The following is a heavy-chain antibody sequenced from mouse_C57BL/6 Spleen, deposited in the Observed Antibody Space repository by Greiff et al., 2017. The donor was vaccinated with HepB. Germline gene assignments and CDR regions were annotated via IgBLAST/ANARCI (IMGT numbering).Heavy chain of an antibody. CDR1: GFTFSDYY. Sequence: EVKLMESGGGLVQPGGSLKLSCAASGFTFSDYYMYWVRQTPEKRLEWVAYISNGGGSTYYPDTVKGRFTISRDNAKNTLYLQMSRLTSEDTAMYYGARKDYGSSWVYFDYWGQGTTLTVSS. V-gene: IGHV5-12*01. J-gene: IGHJ2*01. CDR2: ISNGGGST. D-gene: IGHD1-1*01. CDR3: ARKDYGSSWVYFDY.